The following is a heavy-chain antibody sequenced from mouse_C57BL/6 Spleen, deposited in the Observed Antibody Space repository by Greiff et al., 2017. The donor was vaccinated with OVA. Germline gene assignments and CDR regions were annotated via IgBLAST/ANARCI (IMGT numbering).Heavy chain of an antibody. Sequence: QVQLQQPGTELVKPGASVKLSCKASGYTFTSYWMHWVKQRPGQGLEWIGNINPSNGGTNYNEKFKSKATLTVDKSSSTAYMQLSSLTSEDSAVYYCARCIYDYDGYYAMDYWGQGTSVTVSS. V-gene: IGHV1-53*01. J-gene: IGHJ4*01. D-gene: IGHD2-4*01. CDR3: ARCIYDYDGYYAMDY. CDR1: GYTFTSYW. CDR2: INPSNGGT.